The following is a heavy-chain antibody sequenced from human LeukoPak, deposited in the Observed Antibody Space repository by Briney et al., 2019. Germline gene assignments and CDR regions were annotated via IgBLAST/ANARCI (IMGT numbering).Heavy chain of an antibody. J-gene: IGHJ2*01. CDR2: FSNTENP. D-gene: IGHD1-26*01. Sequence: SETLSLTCTVSGGSISSFYWGWIRQPPGKGLEWIGSFSNTENPDYNPSLRSRITISGDTSKNQFALKMTSVTAADTAAYYCARELRLSDGTEWAYWYFDLWGPATLVTVSS. V-gene: IGHV4-39*06. CDR1: GGSISSFY. CDR3: ARELRLSDGTEWAYWYFDL.